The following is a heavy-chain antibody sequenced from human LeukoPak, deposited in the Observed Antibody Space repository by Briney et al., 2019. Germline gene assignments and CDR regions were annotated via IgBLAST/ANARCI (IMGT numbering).Heavy chain of an antibody. CDR1: GFTFNDYA. V-gene: IGHV3-23*01. D-gene: IGHD2-15*01. J-gene: IGHJ4*02. Sequence: GSLRLSCGASGFTFNDYAMSWVRQAPGKGLEWFSAITDSGGDTYYADYVKGRFTISRDNSKNTLDLQMSSLRAEDTAVYYCVKGSASSRPYYFDYWGQGALVTVSS. CDR2: ITDSGGDT. CDR3: VKGSASSRPYYFDY.